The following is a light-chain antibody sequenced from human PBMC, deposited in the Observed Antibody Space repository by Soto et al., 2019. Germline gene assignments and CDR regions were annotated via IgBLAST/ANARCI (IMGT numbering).Light chain of an antibody. J-gene: IGKJ4*01. CDR2: GAS. V-gene: IGKV3-15*01. CDR3: QKYNDWPPLT. Sequence: EIVLTQSPATLSLSPGERASVSCRASQSVSSDYLAWYQQKPGQAPRLLIYGASNRATGVPDRFSGTGSGTEFTLTISRLQSDDFAVYYCQKYNDWPPLTFGGGTKVDIK. CDR1: QSVSSD.